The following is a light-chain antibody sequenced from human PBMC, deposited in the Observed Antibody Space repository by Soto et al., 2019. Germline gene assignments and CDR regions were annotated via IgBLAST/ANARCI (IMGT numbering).Light chain of an antibody. Sequence: DIVMTQSPDSLAVSLGERDTINCKSSQSVLYSSNNKNYLAWYQQKPGQPPKLLIYWASTRESGVPDRFSGSGSGTDFTLTISSLQAEDVAVYYCQYGFTFGPGTKVDIK. CDR2: WAS. J-gene: IGKJ3*01. CDR3: QYGFT. V-gene: IGKV4-1*01. CDR1: QSVLYSSNNKNY.